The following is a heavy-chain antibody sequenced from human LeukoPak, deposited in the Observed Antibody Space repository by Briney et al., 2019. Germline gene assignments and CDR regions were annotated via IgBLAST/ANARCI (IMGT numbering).Heavy chain of an antibody. CDR2: ISGSGGST. J-gene: IGHJ4*02. D-gene: IGHD1-1*01. CDR1: GFTFSSYA. CDR3: ARDGRGIPGFDY. Sequence: PGGSLRLSCAASGFTFSSYAMSWVRQAPGKGLEWVSAISGSGGSTYYADSVKGRFTISRDNSKNTLYLQMNSLRAEDTAVYYCARDGRGIPGFDYWGQGTLVTVSS. V-gene: IGHV3-23*01.